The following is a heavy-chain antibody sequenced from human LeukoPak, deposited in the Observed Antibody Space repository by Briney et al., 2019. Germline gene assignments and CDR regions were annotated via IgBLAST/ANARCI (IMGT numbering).Heavy chain of an antibody. Sequence: ASVKVSCKASGYTFTSYYMHWVRQAPGQGLEWMGIINPSGGSTSYAQKFQGRVTMTRDTSTSIVYMELSSLRSEDTAVYYCAREPIIPPYYDSSGYSLPTQYYYYYYGMDVWGQGTTVTVSS. V-gene: IGHV1-46*01. J-gene: IGHJ6*02. CDR3: AREPIIPPYYDSSGYSLPTQYYYYYYGMDV. CDR1: GYTFTSYY. D-gene: IGHD3-22*01. CDR2: INPSGGST.